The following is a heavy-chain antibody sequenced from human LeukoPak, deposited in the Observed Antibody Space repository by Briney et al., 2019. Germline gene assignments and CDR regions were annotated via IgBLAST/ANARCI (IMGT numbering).Heavy chain of an antibody. CDR3: ARGRFGEFTLNYYYGMDV. CDR2: IIPIFGTA. V-gene: IGHV1-69*13. CDR1: GGTFSSYA. Sequence: VASVKVSCKASGGTFSSYAISWVRQAPGQGLEWMGGIIPIFGTANYAQKFQGRVTITADESTSTAYMELGSLRSEDTAVYYCARGRFGEFTLNYYYGMDVWGKGTTVTVSS. D-gene: IGHD3-10*01. J-gene: IGHJ6*04.